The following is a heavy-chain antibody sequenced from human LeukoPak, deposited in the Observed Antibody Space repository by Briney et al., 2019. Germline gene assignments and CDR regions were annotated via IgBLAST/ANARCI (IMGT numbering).Heavy chain of an antibody. Sequence: PGGSLRLSCATSGFTFYDYAMSLVRQAPGKGLEWVSAISNNGGTTYNADSVKGRFTISRDNSKNTVFLQMNSLGAEDTAIYYCAKVWYAERAIDYWGQGTLVTVSS. CDR2: ISNNGGTT. CDR3: AKVWYAERAIDY. D-gene: IGHD3-10*01. CDR1: GFTFYDYA. J-gene: IGHJ4*02. V-gene: IGHV3-23*01.